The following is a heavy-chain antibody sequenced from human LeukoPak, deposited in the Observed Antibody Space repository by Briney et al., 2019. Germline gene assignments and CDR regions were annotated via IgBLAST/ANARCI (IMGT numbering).Heavy chain of an antibody. D-gene: IGHD2-2*01. Sequence: GGSLRLSCAASGFTFSSCEMNWVRQAPGKGLEWVSYISSTSGSTIYYADSVKGRFTISRDNAKNSLYLQMNSLRAEDTAVYYCARRYCSSTSCLLDYWGQGTLVTVSS. CDR2: ISSTSGSTI. V-gene: IGHV3-48*03. J-gene: IGHJ4*02. CDR1: GFTFSSCE. CDR3: ARRYCSSTSCLLDY.